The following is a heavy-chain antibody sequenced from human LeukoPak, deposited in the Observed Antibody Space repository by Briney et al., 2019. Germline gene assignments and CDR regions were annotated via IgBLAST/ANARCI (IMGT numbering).Heavy chain of an antibody. Sequence: SETLSLTCTVSGGSISSGYWSWIRQPPGKGLEWIGYIYTSGGTNYIPSLKGRVTISIDTSKNQFSLKLSSVTAADSAVYYCARLTRLSTSPDRYYLDYWGQGTLVTVSS. CDR3: ARLTRLSTSPDRYYLDY. V-gene: IGHV4-4*09. J-gene: IGHJ4*02. D-gene: IGHD6-6*01. CDR1: GGSISSGY. CDR2: IYTSGGT.